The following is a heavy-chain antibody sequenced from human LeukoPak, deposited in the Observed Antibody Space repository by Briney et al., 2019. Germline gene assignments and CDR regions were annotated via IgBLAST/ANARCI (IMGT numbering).Heavy chain of an antibody. CDR1: GGSISSYY. CDR2: IYYSGST. Sequence: SETLSLTCTVSGGSISSYYWSWIRQPPGKGLEWIGYIYYSGSTNYNPSLKSRVTVSVDTSKNQFSLKLSSVTAADTAVYYCASGYYPGWSDPWGQGTLVTVSS. CDR3: ASGYYPGWSDP. J-gene: IGHJ5*02. D-gene: IGHD3-10*01. V-gene: IGHV4-59*12.